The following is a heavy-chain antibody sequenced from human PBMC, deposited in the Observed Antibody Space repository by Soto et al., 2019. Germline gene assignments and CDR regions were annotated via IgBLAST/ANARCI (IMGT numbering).Heavy chain of an antibody. J-gene: IGHJ4*02. CDR3: ASDFGFGELFGY. D-gene: IGHD3-10*01. Sequence: SVKVSCKASGGTFSSYAISWVRQAPGQGLEWMGGIIPIFGTANYAQKFQGRVTITADKSTSTAYMELSSLRAEDTAVYYCASDFGFGELFGYWGQGTLVTAPQ. V-gene: IGHV1-69*06. CDR1: GGTFSSYA. CDR2: IIPIFGTA.